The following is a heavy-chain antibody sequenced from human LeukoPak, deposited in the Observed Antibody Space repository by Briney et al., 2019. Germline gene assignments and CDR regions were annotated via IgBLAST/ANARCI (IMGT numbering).Heavy chain of an antibody. CDR3: ARDGTGYCSGGSCQRFDP. CDR1: GFTVSSNY. CDR2: IYSGGST. Sequence: GGSLRLSCAASGFTVSSNYMSWVRQAPGKGLEWVSVIYSGGSTYYADSVKGRSTISRDNSKNTLYLQMNSLRAEDTAVYYCARDGTGYCSGGSCQRFDPWGQGTLVTVSS. V-gene: IGHV3-66*02. J-gene: IGHJ5*02. D-gene: IGHD2-15*01.